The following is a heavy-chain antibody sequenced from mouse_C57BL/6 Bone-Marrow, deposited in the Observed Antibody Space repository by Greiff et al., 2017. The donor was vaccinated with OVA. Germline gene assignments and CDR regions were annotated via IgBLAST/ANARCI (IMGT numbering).Heavy chain of an antibody. CDR2: ILPGRGST. CDR3: ARGGLLWSLFAY. J-gene: IGHJ3*01. Sequence: QVQLQQSGAELMKPGASVKLSCKATGYTFTGYWIEWVKQRPGHGLEWIGEILPGRGSTKYNEKFKGKATFTADTSSNTAYMQLSSLTTEDSAIYYCARGGLLWSLFAYGGQGTLVTVSA. D-gene: IGHD2-10*01. CDR1: GYTFTGYW. V-gene: IGHV1-9*01.